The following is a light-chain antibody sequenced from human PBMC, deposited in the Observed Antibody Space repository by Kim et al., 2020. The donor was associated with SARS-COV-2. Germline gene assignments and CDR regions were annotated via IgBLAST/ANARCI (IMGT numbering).Light chain of an antibody. Sequence: VTPGQTASITCSGDKLGDKYACWYQQKPGPSPVLVIYQDSRRPSGIPERFSGSNSGNTATLTISGTQAMDEADYYCQAWDSSTVVFGGGTQLTVL. V-gene: IGLV3-1*01. CDR1: KLGDKY. CDR3: QAWDSSTVV. J-gene: IGLJ2*01. CDR2: QDS.